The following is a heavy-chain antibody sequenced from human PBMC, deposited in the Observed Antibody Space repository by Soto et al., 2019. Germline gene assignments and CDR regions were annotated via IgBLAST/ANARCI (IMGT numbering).Heavy chain of an antibody. CDR1: GLTFSSYA. CDR2: VSGGGGST. J-gene: IGHJ3*02. V-gene: IGHV3-23*01. Sequence: GGSLRLSCAASGLTFSSYAMNWVRQAPGKGLEWVSGVSGGGGSTSYADSVKGRFTISTDNSKNTLYLQMNSLRAEDTAVYYCAKDSSGYSYDHNAFDIWGQGTMVTVS. CDR3: AKDSSGYSYDHNAFDI. D-gene: IGHD5-18*01.